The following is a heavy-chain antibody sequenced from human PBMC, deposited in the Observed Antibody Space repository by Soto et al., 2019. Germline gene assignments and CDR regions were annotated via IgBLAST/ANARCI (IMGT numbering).Heavy chain of an antibody. J-gene: IGHJ6*02. Sequence: ASVKVSCKASGYTFTGYYMHWVRQAPGQGLEGMGWINPNSGGTNYAQKFQGRVTMTRDTSISTAYMELSRLRSDDTAVYYCARGRLQRITTGLAHRKYGMDVWGQGTTVTVSS. D-gene: IGHD3-3*01. V-gene: IGHV1-2*02. CDR3: ARGRLQRITTGLAHRKYGMDV. CDR1: GYTFTGYY. CDR2: INPNSGGT.